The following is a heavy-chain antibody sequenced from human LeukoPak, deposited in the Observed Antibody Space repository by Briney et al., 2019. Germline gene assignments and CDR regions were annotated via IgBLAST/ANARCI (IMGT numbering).Heavy chain of an antibody. D-gene: IGHD2-15*01. CDR2: IYPGDSET. Sequence: GESLKISCKGSGYSFTSYWIGWVRQMPGKGLEWMGIIYPGDSETRYSPSFQGQVTISADKSISTAYLQWSSLKASDTAMYYCARQLDCSGGSCHPYFDYWGQGTLVTVSS. V-gene: IGHV5-51*01. J-gene: IGHJ4*02. CDR3: ARQLDCSGGSCHPYFDY. CDR1: GYSFTSYW.